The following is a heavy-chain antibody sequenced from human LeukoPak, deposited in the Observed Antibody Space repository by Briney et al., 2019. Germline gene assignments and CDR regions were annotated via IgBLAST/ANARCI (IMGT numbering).Heavy chain of an antibody. Sequence: GGSLRLSCAASGFTFSNYAMSCVRQAPGKGLEWVSYISSSSSTIYYADSVKGRFTISRDNDKNSLYLQMNSLRAEDTAVYYCAREEAIAAAGTWYYYGMDVWGQGTTVTVSS. CDR2: ISSSSSTI. CDR1: GFTFSNYA. CDR3: AREEAIAAAGTWYYYGMDV. V-gene: IGHV3-48*04. J-gene: IGHJ6*02. D-gene: IGHD6-13*01.